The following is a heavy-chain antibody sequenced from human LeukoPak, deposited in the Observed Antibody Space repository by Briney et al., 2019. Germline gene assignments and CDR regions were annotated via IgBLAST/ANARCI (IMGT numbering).Heavy chain of an antibody. CDR3: ARQIIRGQYLVHFDF. CDR1: GGSISPYY. Sequence: SETLSLTCTVSGGSISPYYWSWIRQPPGKGLEWIGYIFYGGSTNYNPSLKSRVTISLDTSKSHFSLRLNSVTAADTAVYYCARQIIRGQYLVHFDFWGQGTLVTVSS. D-gene: IGHD3-10*01. V-gene: IGHV4-59*08. J-gene: IGHJ4*02. CDR2: IFYGGST.